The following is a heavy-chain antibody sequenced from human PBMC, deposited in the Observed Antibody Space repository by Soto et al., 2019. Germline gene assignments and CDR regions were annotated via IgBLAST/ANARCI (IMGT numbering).Heavy chain of an antibody. V-gene: IGHV4-38-2*02. J-gene: IGHJ5*02. CDR2: IYHSGTT. D-gene: IGHD3-22*01. Sequence: PSETLSRTCAAAGISISSGYFWGWIRHPPGKGPEWLGSIYHSGTTYYNPSVKGRVTISVDTSKNQFSLNMSSVTAADTAVYYCARDSSCYYGSDPWELGTLVTV. CDR1: GISISSGYF. CDR3: ARDSSCYYGSDP.